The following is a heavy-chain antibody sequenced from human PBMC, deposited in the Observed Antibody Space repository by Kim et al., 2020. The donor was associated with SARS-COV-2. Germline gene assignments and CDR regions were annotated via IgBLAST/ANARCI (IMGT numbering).Heavy chain of an antibody. CDR3: FGELMRDEDAFDI. CDR1: GFTFSNAW. D-gene: IGHD1-26*01. J-gene: IGHJ3*02. Sequence: GGYLRLSCAASGFTFSNAWMSWVRQAPGKGLEWVGRIKSKTDGGTTDYAAPVKGRFTISRDDSKNTLYLQMNSLKTEDTAVYYCFGELMRDEDAFDIWGQGTMVTVSS. CDR2: IKSKTDGGTT. V-gene: IGHV3-15*01.